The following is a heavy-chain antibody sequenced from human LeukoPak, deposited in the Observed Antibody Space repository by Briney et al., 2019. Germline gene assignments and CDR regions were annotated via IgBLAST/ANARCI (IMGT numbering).Heavy chain of an antibody. D-gene: IGHD6-6*01. J-gene: IGHJ4*02. CDR2: ISSSSSYI. CDR3: SKQLVGGTFDY. V-gene: IGHV3-21*01. CDR1: GFTFSSYS. Sequence: GGSLRLSCAASGFTFSSYSMNWVRQAPGKGLEWVSSISSSSSYIYYADSVKGRLTISRDNAKNSLYLQMNSLRAEDTAVYYCSKQLVGGTFDYWGQGTLVTVSS.